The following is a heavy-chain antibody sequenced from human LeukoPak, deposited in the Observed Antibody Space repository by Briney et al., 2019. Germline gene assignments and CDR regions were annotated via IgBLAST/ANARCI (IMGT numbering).Heavy chain of an antibody. CDR3: ARLGSTFDI. CDR2: IFYSGGS. D-gene: IGHD2-2*01. Sequence: KPSGTLSLTCTVSGGSISSYYWTWIRQPPGKGLEWIGYIFYSGGSNYNPSLKSRVTISVDTFKNHFSLKLSSVTAADTAVYYCARLGSTFDIWGQRTMVTVSS. V-gene: IGHV4-59*08. CDR1: GGSISSYY. J-gene: IGHJ3*02.